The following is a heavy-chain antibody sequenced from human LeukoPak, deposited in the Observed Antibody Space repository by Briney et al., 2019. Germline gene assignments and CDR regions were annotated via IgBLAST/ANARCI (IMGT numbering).Heavy chain of an antibody. CDR2: MRYDGSNR. CDR1: GFTFSSYG. D-gene: IGHD3-9*01. J-gene: IGHJ6*03. Sequence: GGSLRLSCAASGFTFSSYGMHWVRQAPGKGLEWVAFMRYDGSNRNYADSVKGRFTISRDNSKNTLYLQMNSLRAEDTAVYYCAKGVKVPLLRYFSYYMDVWGKGSTVTISS. V-gene: IGHV3-30*02. CDR3: AKGVKVPLLRYFSYYMDV.